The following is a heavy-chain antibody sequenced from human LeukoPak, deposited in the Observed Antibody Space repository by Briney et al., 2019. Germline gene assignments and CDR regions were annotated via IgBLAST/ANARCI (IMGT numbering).Heavy chain of an antibody. CDR3: ARGALPYGDFYYFDY. D-gene: IGHD4-17*01. V-gene: IGHV4-34*01. Sequence: PSETLSPTCAVYGGSFSGYYWSWIRQPPGKGLEWIGEINHSGSTNYNPSLKSRVTISVDTSKNQFSLKLSSVTAADTAVYYCARGALPYGDFYYFDYWGQGTLVTVSS. CDR2: INHSGST. J-gene: IGHJ4*02. CDR1: GGSFSGYY.